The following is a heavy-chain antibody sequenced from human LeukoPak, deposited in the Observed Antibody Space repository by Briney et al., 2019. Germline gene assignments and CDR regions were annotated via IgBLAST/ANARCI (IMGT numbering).Heavy chain of an antibody. J-gene: IGHJ4*02. CDR2: IYSGGST. D-gene: IGHD3-10*01. V-gene: IGHV3-53*01. CDR1: GFTVSSNY. CDR3: AGASDYYGSGSYDNY. Sequence: GGSLRLSCAASGFTVSSNYMSWVRQAPGKGLEWVSVIYSGGSTYYADSVKGRFIISRDNSRNMLYLQMNSLRAEDTAVYYCAGASDYYGSGSYDNYWGQGTLVTVSS.